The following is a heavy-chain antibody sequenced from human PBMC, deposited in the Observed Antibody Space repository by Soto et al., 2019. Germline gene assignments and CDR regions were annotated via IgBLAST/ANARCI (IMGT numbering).Heavy chain of an antibody. CDR1: GGSISNNNNW. CDR3: ARGELAYYGMDV. D-gene: IGHD3-10*01. CDR2: IYHSGST. V-gene: IGHV4-4*02. Sequence: QVQLQESGPGLMKPSGTLSLTCAVSGGSISNNNNWWSWVRQPPGKGLEWIGEIYHSGSTTYNPSLKSRVIISVDKSKNQFSLNLNSVTAADTAVYYCARGELAYYGMDVWGQGTTVTVSS. J-gene: IGHJ6*02.